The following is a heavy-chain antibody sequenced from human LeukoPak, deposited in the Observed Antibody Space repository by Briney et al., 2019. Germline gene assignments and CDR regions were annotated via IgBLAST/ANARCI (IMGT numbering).Heavy chain of an antibody. J-gene: IGHJ4*02. CDR2: INPNSGGT. Sequence: ASVKVSCKASGYTFNHNYLHWVRQAPGQGLEWMGWINPNSGGTNYAQKFQGRVTMTRDTSISTAYMELSRLRSDDTAVYYCARVAVTTIPDYWGQGTLVTVSS. CDR1: GYTFNHNY. V-gene: IGHV1-2*02. D-gene: IGHD4-17*01. CDR3: ARVAVTTIPDY.